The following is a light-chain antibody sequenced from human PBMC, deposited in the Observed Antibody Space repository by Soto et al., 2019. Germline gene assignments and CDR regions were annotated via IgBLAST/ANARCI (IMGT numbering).Light chain of an antibody. Sequence: QSVLTQPPSVSGAPGQRVTISCTGSSSNIGAGYDVHWYQQFPGTAPRLLIFGNGNRPSWVPDRFSGSQSGTSASLAITGLQPEDEADYYCQSYDSRMSGFYVFGTGTKVTVL. CDR3: QSYDSRMSGFYV. CDR2: GNG. J-gene: IGLJ1*01. CDR1: SSNIGAGYD. V-gene: IGLV1-40*01.